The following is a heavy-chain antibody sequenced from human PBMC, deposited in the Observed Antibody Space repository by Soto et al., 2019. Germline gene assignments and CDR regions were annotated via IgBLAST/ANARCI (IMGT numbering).Heavy chain of an antibody. J-gene: IGHJ4*02. CDR2: IYWDDDK. V-gene: IGHV2-5*02. D-gene: IGHD6-13*01. CDR3: AHRRRVGYSSSWYKGNYFDY. Sequence: SGPNAGEPTQTLTLTCTFSGFSLSTSGVGVGWIRQPPGKALEWLALIYWDDDKRYSPSLKSRLTITKDTSKNQVVLTMTNMDPVDTATYYCAHRRRVGYSSSWYKGNYFDYWGQGTLVTVSS. CDR1: GFSLSTSGVG.